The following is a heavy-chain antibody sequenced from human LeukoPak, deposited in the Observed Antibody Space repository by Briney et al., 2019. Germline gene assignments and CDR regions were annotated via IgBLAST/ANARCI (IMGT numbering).Heavy chain of an antibody. J-gene: IGHJ4*02. CDR1: GYSFSSYG. Sequence: GGSLRLSCAASGYSFSSYGMQWVRQAPGKGLEWVAVIWYDGSKKYYADSVKGRFTISRDDSKNTLYLQMNSLRAEDTAVYYCARDKLDSGSYDYWGQGTLVTVSP. D-gene: IGHD1-26*01. CDR3: ARDKLDSGSYDY. V-gene: IGHV3-33*01. CDR2: IWYDGSKK.